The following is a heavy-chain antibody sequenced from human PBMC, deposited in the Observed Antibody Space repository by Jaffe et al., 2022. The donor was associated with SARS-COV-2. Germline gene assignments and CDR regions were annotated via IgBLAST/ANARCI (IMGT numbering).Heavy chain of an antibody. CDR1: GFTFSSYA. V-gene: IGHV3-30-3*01. CDR3: ARDKDVDDSSGYFYYYGMDV. Sequence: QVQLVESGGGVVQPGRSLRLSCAASGFTFSSYAMHWVRQAPGKGLEWVAVISYDGSNKYYADSVKGRFTISRDNSKNTLYLQMNSLRAEDTAVYYCARDKDVDDSSGYFYYYGMDVWGQGTTVTVSS. D-gene: IGHD3-22*01. J-gene: IGHJ6*02. CDR2: ISYDGSNK.